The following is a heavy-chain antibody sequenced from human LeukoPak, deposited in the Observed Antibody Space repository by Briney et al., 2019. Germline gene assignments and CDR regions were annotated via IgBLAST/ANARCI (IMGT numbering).Heavy chain of an antibody. J-gene: IGHJ5*02. D-gene: IGHD3-22*01. CDR2: IYFSWST. Sequence: SETLSLTCTVSGASISPYYWSWIRQPPGEGLEWIGYIYFSWSTNYSPSLKTRVTISVDTSRNQFSLKLGSVTAADTAVYYCARHGRTYYDSSGFYLEEDWFDPWGQGTLVTVSS. V-gene: IGHV4-59*08. CDR1: GASISPYY. CDR3: ARHGRTYYDSSGFYLEEDWFDP.